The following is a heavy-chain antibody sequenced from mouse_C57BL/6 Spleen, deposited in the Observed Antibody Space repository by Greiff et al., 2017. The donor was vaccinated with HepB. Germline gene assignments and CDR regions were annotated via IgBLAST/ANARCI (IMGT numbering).Heavy chain of an antibody. CDR3: ATGGYDYDRGAWFAY. CDR2: ISDGGSYT. V-gene: IGHV5-4*03. D-gene: IGHD2-4*01. Sequence: EVKLMESGGGLVKPGGSLKLSCAASGFTFSSYAMSWVRQTPEKRLEWVATISDGGSYTYYPDNVKGRFTISRDNAKNNLYLQMSHLKSEDTAMYYWATGGYDYDRGAWFAYWGQGTLVTVSA. J-gene: IGHJ3*01. CDR1: GFTFSSYA.